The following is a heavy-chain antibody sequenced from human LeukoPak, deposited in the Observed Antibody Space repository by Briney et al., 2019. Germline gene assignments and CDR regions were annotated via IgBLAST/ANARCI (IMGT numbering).Heavy chain of an antibody. CDR3: PRLGVVVPAAIPPSWYFDY. V-gene: IGHV3-74*01. CDR1: GFTFSSYW. J-gene: IGHJ4*02. D-gene: IGHD2-2*02. Sequence: GGSLRLSCAASGFTFSSYWMHWVRQAPGKGLVWVSRINSDGSSTSYADSVKGRFTISRDNAKNTLYLQMNSLRAEDTAVYYCPRLGVVVPAAIPPSWYFDYWGQGTLVTVSS. CDR2: INSDGSST.